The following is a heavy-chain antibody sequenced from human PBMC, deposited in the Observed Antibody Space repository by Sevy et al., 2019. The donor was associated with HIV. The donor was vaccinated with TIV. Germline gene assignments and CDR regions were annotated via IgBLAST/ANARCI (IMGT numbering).Heavy chain of an antibody. D-gene: IGHD5-18*01. CDR1: GFRFSDYY. J-gene: IGHJ4*02. Sequence: SGYLRLSCSASGFRFSDYYMSWIRQAPGKGLERLASISSSHQAMKYADSVKGRFAISRYNAKKSLYLQMNSLRVEDRAIYFCVGRAYSSSSSWSYFFDYWGLGTLVIVSS. V-gene: IGHV3-11*01. CDR2: ISSSHQAM. CDR3: VGRAYSSSSSWSYFFDY.